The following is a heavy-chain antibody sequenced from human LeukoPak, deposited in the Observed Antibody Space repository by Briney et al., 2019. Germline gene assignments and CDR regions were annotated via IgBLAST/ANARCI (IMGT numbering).Heavy chain of an antibody. CDR1: GFTFSSYS. J-gene: IGHJ4*02. V-gene: IGHV3-21*01. CDR2: ISSSSSYM. D-gene: IGHD2-2*01. CDR3: ARGYCSSTSCYFIELEEGFDY. Sequence: GGSLRLSCAASGFTFSSYSMNWVRQAPGKGLEWVSSISSSSSYMYYADSVKGRFTISRDNAKNSLYLQMNSLRAEDTAVYYCARGYCSSTSCYFIELEEGFDYWGQGTLVTVSS.